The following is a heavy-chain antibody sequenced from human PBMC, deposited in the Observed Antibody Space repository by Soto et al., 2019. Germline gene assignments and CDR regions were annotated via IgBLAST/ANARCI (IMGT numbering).Heavy chain of an antibody. CDR3: ARNYGGNSDPFDY. J-gene: IGHJ4*02. CDR2: IIPIFGTA. CDR1: GGTFSSYA. V-gene: IGHV1-69*06. Sequence: ASVKVSCKASGGTFSSYAISWVRQAPRQGLEWMGGIIPIFGTANYAQKFQGRVTITADKSTSTAYMALSSLRSEDTAVYYCARNYGGNSDPFDYWGQGTLVTSPQ. D-gene: IGHD4-17*01.